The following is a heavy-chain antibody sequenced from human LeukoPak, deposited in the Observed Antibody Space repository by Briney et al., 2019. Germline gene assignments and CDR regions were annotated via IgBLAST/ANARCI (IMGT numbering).Heavy chain of an antibody. D-gene: IGHD2-2*01. CDR1: GFTFSSYS. CDR3: AKYPHCSSTCCSPNDAFDI. Sequence: PGGSLRLSCAASGFTFSSYSMNWVRQAPGKGLEWVSSISSSSSYIYYADSVKGRFTISRDNAKNSLYLQMNSLRAEDTAVYYCAKYPHCSSTCCSPNDAFDIWGQGTMVTVSS. CDR2: ISSSSSYI. V-gene: IGHV3-21*01. J-gene: IGHJ3*02.